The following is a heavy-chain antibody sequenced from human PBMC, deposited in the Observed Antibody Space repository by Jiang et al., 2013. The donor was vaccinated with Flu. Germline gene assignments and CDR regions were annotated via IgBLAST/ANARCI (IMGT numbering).Heavy chain of an antibody. J-gene: IGHJ6*02. V-gene: IGHV1-3*01. CDR2: INGANGDT. CDR3: ASGFYFGSGSSRVPQSLYYYYYGLDV. D-gene: IGHD3-10*01. Sequence: VQSGAEVKKPGASVKISCTSSEDTLNPYVFHWVRQAPGQRLEWMGWINGANGDTKYSEKFQGRVTITSDTSASTVHMDLSSLTSEDTAVYYCASGFYFGSGSSRVPQSLYYYYYGLDVWGLGTTVTVSS. CDR1: EDTLNPYV.